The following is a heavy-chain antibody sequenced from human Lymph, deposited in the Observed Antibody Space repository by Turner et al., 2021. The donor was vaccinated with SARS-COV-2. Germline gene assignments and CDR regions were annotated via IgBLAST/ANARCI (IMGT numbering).Heavy chain of an antibody. J-gene: IGHJ6*02. D-gene: IGHD3-3*01. V-gene: IGHV1-2*04. CDR3: ARDVERYNDFWGGYSGGYGLDV. Sequence: QVQLVQSGAAVKMRGASVKVSCKAAGYTFTGYYMHWLRQAPGQGLEWMGWINPNSCCTNYAQKFQGWVTMTRDTSISTADMELSRLRSDDTAVYYCARDVERYNDFWGGYSGGYGLDVWGQGTTVTVSS. CDR2: INPNSCCT. CDR1: GYTFTGYY.